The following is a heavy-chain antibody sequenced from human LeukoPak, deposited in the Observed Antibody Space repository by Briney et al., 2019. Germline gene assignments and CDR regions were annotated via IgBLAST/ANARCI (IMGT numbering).Heavy chain of an antibody. CDR2: ISSSSTYI. V-gene: IGHV3-21*01. D-gene: IGHD3-10*01. J-gene: IGHJ5*02. CDR3: ARLYYYGSGSSFDP. Sequence: ISSSSTYIYYADSVKGRFTISRDNAKNSLYLQMNSLRAEDTAVYYCARLYYYGSGSSFDPWGQGTLVTVSS.